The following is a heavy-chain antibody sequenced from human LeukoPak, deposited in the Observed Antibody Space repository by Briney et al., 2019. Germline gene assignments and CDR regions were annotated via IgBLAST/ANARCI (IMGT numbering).Heavy chain of an antibody. D-gene: IGHD5-24*01. J-gene: IGHJ4*01. CDR1: GASFSGYY. V-gene: IGHV4-34*01. CDR2: VTHSGST. Sequence: PSETLSPTCAVYGASFSGYYWSWIRQPPGKGLEWIGEVTHSGSTNYNPSLKSRVTISVDTSKKQFSLKLTSVTATDTAVYYCARGRDGYINYWGQGTLVTVSS. CDR3: ARGRDGYINY.